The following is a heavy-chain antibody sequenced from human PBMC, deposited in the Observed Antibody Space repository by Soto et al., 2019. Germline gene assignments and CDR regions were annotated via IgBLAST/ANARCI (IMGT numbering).Heavy chain of an antibody. CDR2: TYYRSKWYD. D-gene: IGHD6-13*01. CDR1: GDSFSSDTAV. Sequence: PSQTLSLTCDISGDSFSSDTAVWNWIRQSPSRGFEWLGRTYYRSKWYDDYAASVKSRITIKADTSNNQFSLQLNSVTPEDTAVYYCARVGVAAAGIYWGQGTLVTVSS. J-gene: IGHJ4*02. V-gene: IGHV6-1*01. CDR3: ARVGVAAAGIY.